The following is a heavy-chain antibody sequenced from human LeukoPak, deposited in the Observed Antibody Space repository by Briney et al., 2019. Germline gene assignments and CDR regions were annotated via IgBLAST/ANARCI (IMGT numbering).Heavy chain of an antibody. Sequence: QSGGSLRLSCAASGFTLSGYNMNWFRQAPGKGLEWVSYISSKGDSIYYAASVKGRFTISRVNARNSLYLQMDSLRVEDTAVYYCAGDHYGDSAGRVNWGQGTLVTVSS. CDR1: GFTLSGYN. CDR3: AGDHYGDSAGRVN. V-gene: IGHV3-48*01. J-gene: IGHJ4*02. D-gene: IGHD4-17*01. CDR2: ISSKGDSI.